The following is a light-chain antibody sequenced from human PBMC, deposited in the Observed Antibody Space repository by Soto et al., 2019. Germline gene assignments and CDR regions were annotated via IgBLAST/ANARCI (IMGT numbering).Light chain of an antibody. Sequence: DIQMTQSPSSLSASVVDRVTITCRTSQSITKYLNWYQQRPGKAPKVLIYGASSLQTGVPSRFSDSGSGTDFTLTISSLQPEDFATYYCQQSYNTPWRFGQGTKVDIK. CDR3: QQSYNTPWR. V-gene: IGKV1-39*01. CDR2: GAS. J-gene: IGKJ1*01. CDR1: QSITKY.